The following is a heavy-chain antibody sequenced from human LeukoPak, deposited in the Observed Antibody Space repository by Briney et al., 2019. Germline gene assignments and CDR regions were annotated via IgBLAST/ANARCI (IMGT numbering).Heavy chain of an antibody. CDR3: ARQSISGSSLSYFDY. CDR2: IYDSGSA. D-gene: IGHD3-22*01. J-gene: IGHJ4*02. CDR1: GXSISSYY. V-gene: IGHV4-59*01. Sequence: SETLSLTWTVSGXSISSYYWSWIRQPPGKGLEWIGNIYDSGSANYNPSLKSRVTISVDTSKNQCSLKLSSVTAADTAVYYCARQSISGSSLSYFDYWGQGTLVNVPS.